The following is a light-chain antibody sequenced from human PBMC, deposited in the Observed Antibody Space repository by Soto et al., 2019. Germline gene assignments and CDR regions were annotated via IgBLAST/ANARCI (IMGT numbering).Light chain of an antibody. J-gene: IGLJ3*02. Sequence: QSVLTQPPSASGTPGQRVTISCSGSSSNIGSKYVYWYQQLPGTAPKLLIYRNDQRPSGVPDRFYGSKSGTSASLAISGLRSEDEADYYCAAWDDSLSGWVFGGGTKLTVL. CDR2: RND. CDR1: SSNIGSKY. V-gene: IGLV1-47*01. CDR3: AAWDDSLSGWV.